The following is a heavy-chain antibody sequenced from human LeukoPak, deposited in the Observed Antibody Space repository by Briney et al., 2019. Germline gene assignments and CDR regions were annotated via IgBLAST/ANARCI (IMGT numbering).Heavy chain of an antibody. Sequence: ASVKVSCKASGYTFTNYYMHWVRQAPGQGLEWMGMISPSGASTSYAQKFQGRVTMTRDVSTSTVYMELSSLRSEDTAVYYCARHTTGYNSPRDSFNIWGQGTMVTVSS. J-gene: IGHJ3*02. CDR3: ARHTTGYNSPRDSFNI. V-gene: IGHV1-46*01. D-gene: IGHD1-1*01. CDR2: ISPSGAST. CDR1: GYTFTNYY.